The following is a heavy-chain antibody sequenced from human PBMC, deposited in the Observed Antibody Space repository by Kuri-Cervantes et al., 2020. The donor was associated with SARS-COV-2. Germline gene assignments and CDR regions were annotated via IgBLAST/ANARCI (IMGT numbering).Heavy chain of an antibody. V-gene: IGHV5-51*01. CDR2: IYPGDSHT. CDR3: ARVAGLLAAAFDRPSFFDY. CDR1: GYSFTTYW. J-gene: IGHJ4*02. D-gene: IGHD6-13*01. Sequence: GGSLRLSCKASGYSFTTYWIGWVRQMPGKGLEWMGIIYPGDSHTRYSPSFQGQVTISADMSISTAYLQWSSLKASDTAIYYCARVAGLLAAAFDRPSFFDYWGQGTLVTVSS.